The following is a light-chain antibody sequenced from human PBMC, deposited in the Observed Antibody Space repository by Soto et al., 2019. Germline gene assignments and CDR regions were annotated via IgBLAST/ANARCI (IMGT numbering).Light chain of an antibody. CDR2: KNN. Sequence: QSVLTQPPSASGTPGQRVTISCSGSSSNIGSNYVYWYQQLPGTAPKLLIYKNNQRPSGVPDRFSGSKSGISASLAISGLRSEDEADYYCAAWDDSLSGPVFGVGTQLTVL. CDR3: AAWDDSLSGPV. V-gene: IGLV1-47*01. J-gene: IGLJ7*01. CDR1: SSNIGSNY.